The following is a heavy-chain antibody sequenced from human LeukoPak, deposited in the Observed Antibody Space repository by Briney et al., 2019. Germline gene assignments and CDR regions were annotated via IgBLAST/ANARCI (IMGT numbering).Heavy chain of an antibody. Sequence: GESLKISCKGSGYRFTTYWVAWVRQMPGKGLEWMGIIYPGDSDTRYSPSFQGQVTISADKSISTAYLQWSSLKASDTAMYYCARPPDYYDSTGGFEYWGQGTLVTVSS. V-gene: IGHV5-51*01. CDR1: GYRFTTYW. CDR3: ARPPDYYDSTGGFEY. CDR2: IYPGDSDT. D-gene: IGHD3-22*01. J-gene: IGHJ4*02.